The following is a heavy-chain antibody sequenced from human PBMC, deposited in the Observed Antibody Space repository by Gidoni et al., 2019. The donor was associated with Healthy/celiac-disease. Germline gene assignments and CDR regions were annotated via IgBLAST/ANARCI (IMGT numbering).Heavy chain of an antibody. CDR3: ARDPPHHSYVWGSYRDDDY. V-gene: IGHV1-2*02. CDR2: INPNSGGT. J-gene: IGHJ4*02. Sequence: QVQLVQYGAEVKKPGASVKVSCKASGYNFTGDYMHWVRQAPGQGLEWMGWINPNSGGTNYAQKFQGRVTMTRDTSISTAYMELSRLRSADTALYYCARDPPHHSYVWGSYRDDDYWGQGTLVTVSS. CDR1: GYNFTGDY. D-gene: IGHD3-16*02.